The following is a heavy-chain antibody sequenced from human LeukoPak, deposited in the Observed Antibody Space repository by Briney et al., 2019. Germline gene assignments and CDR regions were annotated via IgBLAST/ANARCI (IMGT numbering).Heavy chain of an antibody. CDR2: IYYSGST. Sequence: PSETLSLTRTVSGGSMSSYYWSWIRQPPGKGLEWIGYIYYSGSTNSNPSLKSRITISVDTSKNQFSLKLSSVTAADTAVYYCARDRRGTSCYDYWGQGTLVTVSS. J-gene: IGHJ4*02. CDR3: ARDRRGTSCYDY. V-gene: IGHV4-59*01. CDR1: GGSMSSYY. D-gene: IGHD2-2*01.